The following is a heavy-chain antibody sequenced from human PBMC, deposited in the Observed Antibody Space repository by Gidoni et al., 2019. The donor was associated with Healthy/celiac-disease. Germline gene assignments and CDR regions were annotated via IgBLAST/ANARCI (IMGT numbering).Heavy chain of an antibody. V-gene: IGHV3-49*05. CDR1: GFNVGDDV. D-gene: IGHD3-10*01. Sequence: EVQLVESGGGLVKPGRSLRLSCTASGFNVGDDVMTWFCQAPGKGLEWVGFIRSEAYGGTTEYAASVKGRFPISRDDSKSIAYLQMNSPKTEDIAVYYCTRGRLLWFGELPKDRTPFDYWGQGTLVTVSS. CDR3: TRGRLLWFGELPKDRTPFDY. J-gene: IGHJ4*02. CDR2: IRSEAYGGTT.